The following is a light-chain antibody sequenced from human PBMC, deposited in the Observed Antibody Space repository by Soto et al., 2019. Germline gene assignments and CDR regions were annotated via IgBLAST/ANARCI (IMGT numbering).Light chain of an antibody. CDR3: MQGTHWPIT. V-gene: IGKV2-30*02. CDR1: QTLVHSDGIAY. CDR2: KVS. Sequence: VVLPKSPLSRPVPLGQRPSIPCRPNQTLVHSDGIAYFSWFQQRPGRSPRRLIYKVSNRDSGVPARFSGSGSGTDFALKISRVEAEDVGVYYCMQGTHWPITFGQGTRLEI. J-gene: IGKJ5*01.